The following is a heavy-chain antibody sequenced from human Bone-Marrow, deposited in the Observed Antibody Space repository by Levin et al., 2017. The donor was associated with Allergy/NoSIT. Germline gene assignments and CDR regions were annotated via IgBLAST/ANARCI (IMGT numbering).Heavy chain of an antibody. CDR2: IYYSGNT. Sequence: SETLSLTCTVSGGSISGGGYYWSWIRQHPGKGLEWIGYIYYSGNTYYNPSLKSRVIISVVTSKNQLSLKLTSVTVGDTAVYYCARFNGYDFDYWGQGTLVTVSS. V-gene: IGHV4-31*03. CDR3: ARFNGYDFDY. D-gene: IGHD5-12*01. CDR1: GGSISGGGYY. J-gene: IGHJ4*02.